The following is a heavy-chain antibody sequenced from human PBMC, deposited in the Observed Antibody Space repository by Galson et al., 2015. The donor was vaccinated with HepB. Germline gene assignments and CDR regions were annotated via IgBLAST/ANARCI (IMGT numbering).Heavy chain of an antibody. CDR1: GGTFSSYA. J-gene: IGHJ4*02. CDR3: ARERFYDILTGYSSYYFDY. Sequence: SVKVSCKASGGTFSSYAISWVRQAPGQGLEWMGGIIPIFGTANYAQKFQGRVTITADESTSTAYMELSSLRSEDTAVYYCARERFYDILTGYSSYYFDYWGQGTLVTVSS. D-gene: IGHD3-9*01. CDR2: IIPIFGTA. V-gene: IGHV1-69*13.